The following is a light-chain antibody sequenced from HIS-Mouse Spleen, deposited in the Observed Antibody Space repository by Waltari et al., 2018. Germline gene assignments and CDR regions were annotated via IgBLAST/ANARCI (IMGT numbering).Light chain of an antibody. CDR1: SSDVGGYNY. V-gene: IGLV2-14*03. CDR2: DVS. CDR3: SSYTSSSTNWV. J-gene: IGLJ3*02. Sequence: QSALTQPASVSGSPGQSITISCTGTSSDVGGYNYVSWYQQHPGKAPQLMVYDVSNRPSGVSNRFSGSKSGNTASLTISGLQAEDEADYYCSSYTSSSTNWVFGGGTKLTVL.